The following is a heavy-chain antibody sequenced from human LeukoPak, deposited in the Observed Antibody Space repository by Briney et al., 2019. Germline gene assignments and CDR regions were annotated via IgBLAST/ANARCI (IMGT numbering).Heavy chain of an antibody. Sequence: ASVKVSCKASGYTFTSYAMHWVRQAPGQRLEWMGWINAGNGNTKYSQKFQGRVTMTRDTSTSTVYMELSSLRSEDTAVYYCAREGSGWTIDYWGQGTLVTVSS. V-gene: IGHV1-3*01. D-gene: IGHD6-19*01. CDR2: INAGNGNT. CDR3: AREGSGWTIDY. CDR1: GYTFTSYA. J-gene: IGHJ4*02.